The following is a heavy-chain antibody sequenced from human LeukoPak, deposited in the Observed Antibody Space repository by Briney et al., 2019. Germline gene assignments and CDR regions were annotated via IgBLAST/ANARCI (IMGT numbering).Heavy chain of an antibody. Sequence: PGGSLRLSCAASGFTFSSHWMSWVRQVAGKGLEWVANIREDGSEKYYVDSVKGRFTISRDNAKNSLFLQMNSLRAEDTAVYYCARDSRYSRGVGDFDYWGQGTQVTVSS. CDR2: IREDGSEK. J-gene: IGHJ4*02. CDR1: GFTFSSHW. V-gene: IGHV3-7*03. D-gene: IGHD5-18*01. CDR3: ARDSRYSRGVGDFDY.